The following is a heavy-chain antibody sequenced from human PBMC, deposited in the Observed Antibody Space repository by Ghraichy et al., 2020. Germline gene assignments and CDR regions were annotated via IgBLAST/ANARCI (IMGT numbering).Heavy chain of an antibody. CDR3: ALGRGFDP. Sequence: SETLSLTCAVYGGSFSGYYWSWIRQPPGKGLEWIGEINHSGSTNYNPSLKSRVTISVDTSKNQFSLKLSSVTAADTAVYYCALGRGFDPWGQGTLVTVSS. CDR1: GGSFSGYY. CDR2: INHSGST. V-gene: IGHV4-34*01. J-gene: IGHJ5*02.